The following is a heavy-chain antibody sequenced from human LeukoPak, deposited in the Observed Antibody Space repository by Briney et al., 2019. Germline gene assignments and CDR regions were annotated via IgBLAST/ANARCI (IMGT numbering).Heavy chain of an antibody. CDR3: ARDLGRSGIGVVIYWYFDL. Sequence: GRSLRLSCAASGFPFSSYSIHWVRQAPAKGLEWVAVISYDGSIKYYADSVNGRFTISRDNSKNTLLLQLNSLKAEDTAVYYCARDLGRSGIGVVIYWYFDLWGRGTLVTVSS. CDR2: ISYDGSIK. CDR1: GFPFSSYS. J-gene: IGHJ2*01. V-gene: IGHV3-30-3*01. D-gene: IGHD3-22*01.